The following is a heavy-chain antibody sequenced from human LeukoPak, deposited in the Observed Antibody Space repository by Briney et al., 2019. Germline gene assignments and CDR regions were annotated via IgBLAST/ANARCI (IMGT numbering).Heavy chain of an antibody. V-gene: IGHV1-3*01. D-gene: IGHD2-15*01. CDR1: GYTFTSYA. CDR2: INACNGNT. Sequence: ASVKVSCKASGYTFTSYAMHWVRQAPGQRLEWMGWINACNGNTKYSQKLQGRVTITRDTSASTAYMELSSLRSEDTAVYYCARSYCSGGSCYPDYWGQGTLVTVSS. J-gene: IGHJ4*02. CDR3: ARSYCSGGSCYPDY.